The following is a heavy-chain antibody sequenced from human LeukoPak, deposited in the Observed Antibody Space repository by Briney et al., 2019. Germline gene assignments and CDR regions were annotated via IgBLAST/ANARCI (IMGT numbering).Heavy chain of an antibody. J-gene: IGHJ6*03. CDR2: IRYDGSNK. D-gene: IGHD6-13*01. CDR3: ARAAIAAARIYYYMDV. V-gene: IGHV3-30*02. CDR1: GFTFSSYG. Sequence: AGGSLRLSCAASGFTFSSYGMHWVRQAPGKGLEWVAFIRYDGSNKYYADSVKGRFTISRDNSKNTLYLQMNSLRAEDTAVYYCARAAIAAARIYYYMDVWGKGTTVTVSS.